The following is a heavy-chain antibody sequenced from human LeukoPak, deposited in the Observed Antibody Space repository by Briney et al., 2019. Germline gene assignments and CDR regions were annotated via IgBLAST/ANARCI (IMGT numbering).Heavy chain of an antibody. CDR3: AKAGMATYFEREDY. V-gene: IGHV3-30*18. Sequence: PGGSLRLSCAASGFTFSNYGMHWVRQAPGKGLEWVAVISYDGSNKYYADSAKGRFTISRDNSRNTLYLQMNSLRAEDTAVYYCAKAGMATYFEREDYWGQGTLVTVSS. D-gene: IGHD5-24*01. J-gene: IGHJ4*02. CDR2: ISYDGSNK. CDR1: GFTFSNYG.